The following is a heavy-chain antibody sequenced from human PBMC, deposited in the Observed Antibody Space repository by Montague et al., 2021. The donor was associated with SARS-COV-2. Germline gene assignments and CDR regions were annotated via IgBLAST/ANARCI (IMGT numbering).Heavy chain of an antibody. CDR1: GFSLSTSGMC. V-gene: IGHV2-70*01. Sequence: PALVKPTQTLTLTCTFSGFSLSTSGMCVSWIRQPPGKAREWLALIDWDDDKYYSTSLKTRLTISKDTSKNQVVLTMTNMDPVDTATYYCARTYYDILPNLYYFDYWGQGTLVTVSS. CDR3: ARTYYDILPNLYYFDY. D-gene: IGHD3-9*01. J-gene: IGHJ4*02. CDR2: IDWDDDK.